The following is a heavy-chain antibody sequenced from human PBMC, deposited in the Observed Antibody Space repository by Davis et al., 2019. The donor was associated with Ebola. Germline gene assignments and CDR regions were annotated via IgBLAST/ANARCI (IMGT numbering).Heavy chain of an antibody. V-gene: IGHV3-64*01. CDR1: GFTFSSYA. J-gene: IGHJ4*02. Sequence: GESLKISCAASGFTFSSYAMHWVRQAPGKGLEYVSAISSNGGSTYYANSVKGRFTISRDNAKNSLYLQMNSLRAEDTAVYYCARPRSYCSGGSCPDDYWGQGTLVTVSS. CDR2: ISSNGGST. CDR3: ARPRSYCSGGSCPDDY. D-gene: IGHD2-15*01.